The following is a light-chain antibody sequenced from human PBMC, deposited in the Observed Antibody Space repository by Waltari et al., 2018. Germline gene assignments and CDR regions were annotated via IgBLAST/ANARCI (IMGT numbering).Light chain of an antibody. V-gene: IGLV3-1*01. J-gene: IGLJ2*01. Sequence: SYELTQPPSVSVSPGQTASITCSGHKLGDKYTCWYQQKPGQSPAMIIWQDKKRPPGIPERFSASNSGNTATLTISGTQAIDEADYYCQAWASGSVVFGGGTKLTVL. CDR1: KLGDKY. CDR3: QAWASGSVV. CDR2: QDK.